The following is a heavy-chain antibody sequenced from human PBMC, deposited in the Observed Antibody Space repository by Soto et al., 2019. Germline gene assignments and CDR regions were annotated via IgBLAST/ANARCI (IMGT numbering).Heavy chain of an antibody. CDR1: GGSISSYY. CDR2: IYYSGST. V-gene: IGHV4-59*08. Sequence: SETLSLTCTVSGGSISSYYWSWIRQPPGKGLEWIGYIYYSGSTNYNPSLKSRVTISVDTSKNQFSLKLSSVTAADTAVYYCARRLVVAATGDYYYYMDVWGKGTTVTVS. D-gene: IGHD2-15*01. J-gene: IGHJ6*03. CDR3: ARRLVVAATGDYYYYMDV.